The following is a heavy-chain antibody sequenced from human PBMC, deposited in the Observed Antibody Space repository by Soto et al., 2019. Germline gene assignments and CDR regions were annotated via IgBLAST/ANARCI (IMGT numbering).Heavy chain of an antibody. J-gene: IGHJ4*02. Sequence: QVPLVQSGAEVKKPGSSVKVSCKASGGTFSSYTISWVRQAPGQGLEWMGRIIPILGIANYAQKFQGRVTITADKSTSTAYMELSSLRSEDTAVYYCASAYSGYDSAVFFDYWGQGTLVTVSS. CDR3: ASAYSGYDSAVFFDY. CDR2: IIPILGIA. V-gene: IGHV1-69*02. CDR1: GGTFSSYT. D-gene: IGHD5-12*01.